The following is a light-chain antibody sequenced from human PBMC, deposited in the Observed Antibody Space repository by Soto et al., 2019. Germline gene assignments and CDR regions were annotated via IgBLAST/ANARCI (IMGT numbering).Light chain of an antibody. V-gene: IGKV1-5*01. CDR1: QNISIW. J-gene: IGKJ5*01. Sequence: DIQMTQSPSTLSASVGDRVTITCRASQNISIWLAWYQQRPGRAPRLLIYDSSSLESGVPSTFSGSGSGTEFTLTINSLQPEDFATYYCQQLNSYPITFGQGTRLEI. CDR2: DSS. CDR3: QQLNSYPIT.